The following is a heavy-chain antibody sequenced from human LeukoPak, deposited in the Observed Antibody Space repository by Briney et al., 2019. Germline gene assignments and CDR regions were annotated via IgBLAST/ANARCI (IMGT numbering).Heavy chain of an antibody. D-gene: IGHD3-22*01. Sequence: ASVKVSCKASGYTFTSYHMHWVRQAPGQGLEGMGIINPSGGTTNYAQKFRGRVTMTTDTSTSTAYMELRSLRSDDTAVYYCARETSSGYYYTGDAFDIWGQGTMVTVSS. V-gene: IGHV1-46*01. CDR1: GYTFTSYH. CDR2: INPSGGTT. CDR3: ARETSSGYYYTGDAFDI. J-gene: IGHJ3*02.